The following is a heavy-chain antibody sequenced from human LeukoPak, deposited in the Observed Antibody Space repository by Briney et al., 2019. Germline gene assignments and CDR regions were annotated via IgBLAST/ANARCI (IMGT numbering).Heavy chain of an antibody. V-gene: IGHV1-69*06. CDR1: GYTFNDYY. CDR3: ARGNSSSWYWFDP. D-gene: IGHD6-13*01. J-gene: IGHJ5*02. Sequence: SVKVSCKASGYTFNDYYMHWVRQAPGQGLEWMGGIIPIFGTANYAQKFQGRVTITADKSTSTAYVELSSLRSEDTAVYYCARGNSSSWYWFDPWGQGTLVTVSS. CDR2: IIPIFGTA.